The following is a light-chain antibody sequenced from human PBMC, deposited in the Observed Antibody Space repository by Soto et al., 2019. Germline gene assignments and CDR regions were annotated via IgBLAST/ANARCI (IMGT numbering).Light chain of an antibody. Sequence: DIQMTQSPSSVSASVGDRLTITCRASRDISNSLAWYQQTPGKAPKXLLRGASSLHRGVPSRFSGGGAGTELTITISSLQPEDCETYYCQQTSAFPRTFGQGTKVDIK. CDR2: GAS. J-gene: IGKJ1*01. CDR3: QQTSAFPRT. V-gene: IGKV1-12*01. CDR1: RDISNS.